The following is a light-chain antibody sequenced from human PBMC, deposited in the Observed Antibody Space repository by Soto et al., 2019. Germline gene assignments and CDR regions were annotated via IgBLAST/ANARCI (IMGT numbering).Light chain of an antibody. V-gene: IGLV1-44*01. CDR1: TSNIGSNS. Sequence: QSVLTQPPSASGTPGQSVTLSCSGSTSNIGSNSVNWYQQLPGTAPKLLIYSSNQRPSGVPDRFSGSKSGTSASLAISGLQSEDEAGYYCPAWADSLNGPVFGGGTKLTVL. CDR2: SSN. J-gene: IGLJ3*02. CDR3: PAWADSLNGPV.